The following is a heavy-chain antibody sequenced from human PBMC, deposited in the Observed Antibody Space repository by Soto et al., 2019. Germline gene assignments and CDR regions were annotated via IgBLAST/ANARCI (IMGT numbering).Heavy chain of an antibody. D-gene: IGHD6-13*01. Sequence: GGALRLSCADSGFSFSSYWMSWVRQAPGKGLEWVANIKQDGSEKYYVDSVKGRFTISRDNAKNSLYLQMNSLRAEDTAVYYCARVFSGIASHDAFDIWGQGTMVTVSS. CDR3: ARVFSGIASHDAFDI. CDR2: IKQDGSEK. J-gene: IGHJ3*02. CDR1: GFSFSSYW. V-gene: IGHV3-7*03.